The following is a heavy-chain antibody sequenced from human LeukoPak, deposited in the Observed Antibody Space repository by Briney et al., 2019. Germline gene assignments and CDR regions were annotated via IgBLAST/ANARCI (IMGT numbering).Heavy chain of an antibody. Sequence: ASVKASCKASGGTFSSYAISWVRQAPGQGLEWMGGIIPIFGTANYAQKFQGRVTITADESTSTAYMELSSLRSEDTAVYYCARVSSGSYGSEVAFDYWGQGTLVTVSS. CDR1: GGTFSSYA. V-gene: IGHV1-69*13. CDR2: IIPIFGTA. J-gene: IGHJ4*02. CDR3: ARVSSGSYGSEVAFDY. D-gene: IGHD1-26*01.